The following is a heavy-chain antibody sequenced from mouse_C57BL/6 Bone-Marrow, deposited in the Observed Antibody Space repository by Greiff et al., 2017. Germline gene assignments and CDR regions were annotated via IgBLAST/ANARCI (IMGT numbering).Heavy chain of an antibody. D-gene: IGHD2-4*01. CDR1: GFTFSDYG. CDR2: ISSGSSTI. V-gene: IGHV5-17*01. Sequence: EVKLVESGGGLVKPGGSLKLSCAASGFTFSDYGMHWVRQAPEKRLEWVAYISSGSSTIYYADTVKGRFTISRDNAKNTLFLQMTSLRSEDTAVYYCARPGTFYYDYEGFAYWGQGTLVTVSA. CDR3: ARPGTFYYDYEGFAY. J-gene: IGHJ3*01.